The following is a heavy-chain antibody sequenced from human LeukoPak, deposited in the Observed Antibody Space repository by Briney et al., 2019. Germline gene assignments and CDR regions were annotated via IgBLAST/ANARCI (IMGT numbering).Heavy chain of an antibody. CDR2: ISSSSRYT. CDR1: RFTFSDYY. Sequence: GGSLRLSCAASRFTFSDYYMSWVRQAPGKGLEWVSYISSSSRYTNYADSVKGRFTISRDNAKNSLYLQMNSLRAEDTAVYYCARDGYISGGGSIDYWGQGTLVTVSS. D-gene: IGHD6-19*01. J-gene: IGHJ4*02. V-gene: IGHV3-11*05. CDR3: ARDGYISGGGSIDY.